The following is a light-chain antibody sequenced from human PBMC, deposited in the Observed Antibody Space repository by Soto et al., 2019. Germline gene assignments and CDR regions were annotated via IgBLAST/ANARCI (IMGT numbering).Light chain of an antibody. J-gene: IGKJ1*01. CDR2: GAS. CDR3: QQYNSWLWT. V-gene: IGKV3-15*01. Sequence: EVVMTQSPAALSVSPGEGATLSCRASQSVSSKLAWYQQKPGPAPRLLIYGASTRATGIPARFSGSGSGAEFTLIISSLQSEDSAVYYCQQYNSWLWTFGQGTKVDIK. CDR1: QSVSSK.